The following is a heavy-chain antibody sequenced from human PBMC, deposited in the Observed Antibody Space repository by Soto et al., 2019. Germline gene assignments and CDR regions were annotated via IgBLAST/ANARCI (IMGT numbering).Heavy chain of an antibody. CDR1: GFVFSSYG. CDR3: ARDLRGFCASGNCYGDFAY. Sequence: QGQLVQSGPEVKKSGAAVRVSCKTSGFVFSSYGINWVRQAPGQGLEWMGWISSFNGTKYAQKFQGRVTMTTDTPTSTAYLDLRGLKSEDTAVYYCARDLRGFCASGNCYGDFAYWGQGTLITVSS. CDR2: ISSFNGT. D-gene: IGHD2-2*01. V-gene: IGHV1-18*04. J-gene: IGHJ4*02.